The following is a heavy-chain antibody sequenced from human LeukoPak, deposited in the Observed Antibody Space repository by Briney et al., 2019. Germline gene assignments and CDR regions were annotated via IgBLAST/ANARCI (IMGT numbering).Heavy chain of an antibody. J-gene: IGHJ4*02. D-gene: IGHD1-7*01. Sequence: GGSLRLSRAASGFTFSSYAMHWVRQAPGKGLEYVSAISSNGGSTYYANSVKGRFTISRDNSKNTLYLQIGSLRAEDMAVYYCARGRTGTAKPSFDYWGQGTLVTVSS. V-gene: IGHV3-64*01. CDR1: GFTFSSYA. CDR2: ISSNGGST. CDR3: ARGRTGTAKPSFDY.